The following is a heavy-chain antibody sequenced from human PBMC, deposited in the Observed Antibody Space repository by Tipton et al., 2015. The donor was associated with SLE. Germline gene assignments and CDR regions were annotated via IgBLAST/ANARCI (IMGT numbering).Heavy chain of an antibody. J-gene: IGHJ3*02. D-gene: IGHD3-10*01. CDR1: GGSISTYY. CDR3: AIDYYGSGFDAFDI. V-gene: IGHV4-59*01. Sequence: TLSLTCTVSGGSISTYYWSWIRQPPRQGLEWIGWIYHTGSTDYNPSLKSRVTISVDTSKKQFSLRLSSVTAADTAVYYCAIDYYGSGFDAFDIWGQGTMVTVSS. CDR2: IYHTGST.